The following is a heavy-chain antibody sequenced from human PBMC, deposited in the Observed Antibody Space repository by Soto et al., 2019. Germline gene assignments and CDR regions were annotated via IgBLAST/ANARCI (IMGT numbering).Heavy chain of an antibody. Sequence: SGPTLVNPTQTLTLTCTFSGFSLSTSGVGVGWIRQPPGKALEWLALIYWDDDKRYSPSLKSRLTITKDTSKNQVVLTMTNMDPVKTACYYCPRTTVQLKRWPLNYWGREPLIPVS. V-gene: IGHV2-5*02. CDR3: PRTTVQLKRWPLNY. D-gene: IGHD4-4*01. CDR1: GFSLSTSGVG. CDR2: IYWDDDK. J-gene: IGHJ4*02.